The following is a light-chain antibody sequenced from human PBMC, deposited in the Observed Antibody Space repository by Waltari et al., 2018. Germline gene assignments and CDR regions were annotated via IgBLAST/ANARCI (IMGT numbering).Light chain of an antibody. Sequence: DIQMSQAPYSLSESVGDRVTITCRASQGISSYLHWYQQKPGKAPKLLVYYVNSLPSGVPSRFSGSGSGTEFTLTISSLQPEDFATYYCQQGSSYPFTFGPGTKLDIK. CDR1: QGISSY. CDR2: YVN. CDR3: QQGSSYPFT. J-gene: IGKJ3*01. V-gene: IGKV1-17*01.